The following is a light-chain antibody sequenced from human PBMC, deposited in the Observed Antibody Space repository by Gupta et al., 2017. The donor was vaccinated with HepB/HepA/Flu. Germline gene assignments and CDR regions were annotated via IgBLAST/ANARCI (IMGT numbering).Light chain of an antibody. CDR1: SSTIGAGFP. V-gene: IGLV1-40*01. CDR3: QSYDSRLSGSPV. CDR2: DNN. J-gene: IGLJ2*01. Sequence: QSVLAQPPSASGTPAQRLTISCSGSSSTIGAGFPVHWYQQLPGTVPKLLISDNNNRRSVVRARFSASKSGTSASMAITGIQAEDETHYCGQSYDSRLSGSPVFGGGTKLTVL.